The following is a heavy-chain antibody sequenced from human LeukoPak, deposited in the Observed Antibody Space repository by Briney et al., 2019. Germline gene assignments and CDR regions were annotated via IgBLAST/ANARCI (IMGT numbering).Heavy chain of an antibody. CDR1: GFTFSNYW. Sequence: GGSLRLSCGASGFTFSNYWMSWVRQAPGKGLEWVINISQDGSGKNYADSVEGRFTISRDNAKNSLYLQMNSLRAEDTAVYFCARGSLRGYSYYGMDVWGQGTTVTVSS. V-gene: IGHV3-7*03. CDR3: ARGSLRGYSYYGMDV. D-gene: IGHD5-18*01. CDR2: ISQDGSGK. J-gene: IGHJ6*02.